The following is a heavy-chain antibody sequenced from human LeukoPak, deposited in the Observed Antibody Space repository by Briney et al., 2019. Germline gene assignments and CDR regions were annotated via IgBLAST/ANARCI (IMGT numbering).Heavy chain of an antibody. CDR2: INAYNGNT. J-gene: IGHJ3*02. D-gene: IGHD4-17*01. CDR1: GYTFTSYG. Sequence: ASVKVSCKSSGYTFTSYGINWVRQAPGQGLEWMGFINAYNGNTNYAQKLQSRVTMTTDTSTSTAYMELRSLRSDDTAVYYCARYDYGDYVKDAFDIWGQGTMVTVSS. CDR3: ARYDYGDYVKDAFDI. V-gene: IGHV1-18*01.